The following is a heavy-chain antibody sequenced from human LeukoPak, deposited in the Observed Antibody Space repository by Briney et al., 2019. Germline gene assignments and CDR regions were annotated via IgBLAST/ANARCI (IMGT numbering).Heavy chain of an antibody. CDR2: ISSSGSTI. Sequence: GGSLRPSCAASGFTFSDYYMSWIRQAPGKGLEWVSYISSSGSTIYYADSVKGRFTISRDNSKNTPYLQMNSLRAEDTAVYYCAKHVAEFDYWGQGTLVTVSS. CDR1: GFTFSDYY. J-gene: IGHJ4*02. V-gene: IGHV3-11*04. D-gene: IGHD6-13*01. CDR3: AKHVAEFDY.